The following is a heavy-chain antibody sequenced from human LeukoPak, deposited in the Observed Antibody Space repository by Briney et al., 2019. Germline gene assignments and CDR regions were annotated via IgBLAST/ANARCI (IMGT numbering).Heavy chain of an antibody. CDR1: GYTFTSYY. J-gene: IGHJ3*02. D-gene: IGHD3-22*01. Sequence: GASVKVSCKASGYTFTSYYMHWVRQAPGQGLECMGIINPSGGSTSYAQKFQGRVTMTRDTSPSTVYMELSSLRSEDTAVYYCARDLGPSQYYYDSSGYYAFDIWGQGTMVTVSS. V-gene: IGHV1-46*01. CDR2: INPSGGST. CDR3: ARDLGPSQYYYDSSGYYAFDI.